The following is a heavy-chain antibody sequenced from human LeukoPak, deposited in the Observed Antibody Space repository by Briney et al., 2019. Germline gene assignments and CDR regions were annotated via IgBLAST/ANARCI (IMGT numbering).Heavy chain of an antibody. D-gene: IGHD5-18*01. CDR3: ATEWTDTAMDDYYYYYYMDV. J-gene: IGHJ6*03. Sequence: PSETLSLTCTVSGGSISSISYYWGWIRQPPGKGLEGIGSIYDSGSTYYNPSLKSRVTISVDTYKNQFSLKLSSVTAADTAVYYRATEWTDTAMDDYYYYYYMDVWGKGTTVTVSS. CDR2: IYDSGST. V-gene: IGHV4-39*07. CDR1: GGSISSISYY.